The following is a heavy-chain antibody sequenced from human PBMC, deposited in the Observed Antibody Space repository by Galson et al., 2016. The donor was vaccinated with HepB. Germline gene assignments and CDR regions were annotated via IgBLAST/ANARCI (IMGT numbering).Heavy chain of an antibody. CDR2: ISSSSSSI. D-gene: IGHD5-24*01. CDR1: GFTFSSYS. J-gene: IGHJ6*02. Sequence: SLRLSCAASGFTFSSYSMNWVRQAPGKGLEWVSYISSSSSSIYYTDSVKGRFTISRDNAKNSLYLQMNSLRAEDTAVYYCVRDRDVEMAKSNYYYYGMDVWGQGTTVTVSS. V-gene: IGHV3-48*04. CDR3: VRDRDVEMAKSNYYYYGMDV.